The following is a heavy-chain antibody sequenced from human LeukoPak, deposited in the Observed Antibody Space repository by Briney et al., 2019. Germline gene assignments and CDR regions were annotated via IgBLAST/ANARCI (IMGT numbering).Heavy chain of an antibody. CDR2: IYTSGST. V-gene: IGHV4-61*02. J-gene: IGHJ5*02. CDR3: ARRQGYCSGGSCYKWFDP. D-gene: IGHD2-15*01. CDR1: GGSISSGSYY. Sequence: SETLSLTCTVSGGSISSGSYYWNWIRQPAGKGLEWIGRIYTSGSTNYYPSLKSRVTISVHTSKNQFSLKLSSVTAADTAVYYCARRQGYCSGGSCYKWFDPWGQGTLVTVSS.